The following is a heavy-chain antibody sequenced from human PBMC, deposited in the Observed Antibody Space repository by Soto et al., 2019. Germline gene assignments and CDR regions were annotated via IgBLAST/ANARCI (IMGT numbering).Heavy chain of an antibody. CDR3: AKTSRVTMIVVVITAPFDY. CDR1: GLTFSSYA. Sequence: GGSLRLSCAASGLTFSSYAMSWVRQAPGKGLEWVSAISGSGGSTYYADSVKGRFTISRDNSKNTLYLQMNSLRAEDTAVYYCAKTSRVTMIVVVITAPFDYWGQGTLVTVSS. CDR2: ISGSGGST. V-gene: IGHV3-23*01. J-gene: IGHJ4*02. D-gene: IGHD3-22*01.